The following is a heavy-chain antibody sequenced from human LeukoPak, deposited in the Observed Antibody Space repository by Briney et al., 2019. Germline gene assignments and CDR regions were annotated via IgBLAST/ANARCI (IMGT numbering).Heavy chain of an antibody. Sequence: ASVKVSCKASGYTFTGYYMHWVRQAPGQGLEWMGWINPISGGTNYAQEFQGWVTMTRDTSISTAYMELSRLRSDDTAVYYCARSPVLRYFDWLFYFDYWGQGTLVTVSS. J-gene: IGHJ4*02. CDR1: GYTFTGYY. CDR2: INPISGGT. D-gene: IGHD3-9*01. CDR3: ARSPVLRYFDWLFYFDY. V-gene: IGHV1-2*04.